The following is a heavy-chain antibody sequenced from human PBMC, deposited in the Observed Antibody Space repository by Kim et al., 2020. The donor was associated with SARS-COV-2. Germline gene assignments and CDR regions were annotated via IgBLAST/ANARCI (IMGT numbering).Heavy chain of an antibody. J-gene: IGHJ5*02. CDR2: IYYSGST. Sequence: SETLSLTCTVSGGSISSSSYYWGGIRQPPGKGLEWIGSIYYSGSTYYNPSLKSRVTRSADTSKNQFSLKLSSVTAAATAVYYCASQRLGCSSTSCYPYNWFDPWGQGTLVTVSS. CDR1: GGSISSSSYY. V-gene: IGHV4-39*01. CDR3: ASQRLGCSSTSCYPYNWFDP. D-gene: IGHD2-2*01.